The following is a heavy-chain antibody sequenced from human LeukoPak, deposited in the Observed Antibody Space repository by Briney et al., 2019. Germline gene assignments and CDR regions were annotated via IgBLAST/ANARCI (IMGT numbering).Heavy chain of an antibody. CDR2: INPNSGGT. CDR1: GYTFTGYY. CDR3: ARDGYSYTNWFDP. J-gene: IGHJ5*02. Sequence: GASGKVSCKASGYTFTGYYMHWVRQAPGQGLEWMGWINPNSGGTNYAQKFQGRVTMTRDTSISTAYMELSRLRSDDTAVYYCARDGYSYTNWFDPWGQGTLVTVSS. D-gene: IGHD5-18*01. V-gene: IGHV1-2*02.